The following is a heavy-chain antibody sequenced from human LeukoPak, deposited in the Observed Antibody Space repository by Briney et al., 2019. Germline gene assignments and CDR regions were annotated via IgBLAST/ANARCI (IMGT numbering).Heavy chain of an antibody. CDR1: GGTFSSYA. D-gene: IGHD5-12*01. Sequence: SVRVSCMESGGTFSSYATSWVRQAPGQGLGWMGGIIPIFGTANYARKFQGSVTITRNTSISTAYMELSRLRAADTAVYYCASVYRGYGPTAGAYYPDVWGKRATVTASS. V-gene: IGHV1-69*05. CDR2: IIPIFGTA. CDR3: ASVYRGYGPTAGAYYPDV. J-gene: IGHJ6*03.